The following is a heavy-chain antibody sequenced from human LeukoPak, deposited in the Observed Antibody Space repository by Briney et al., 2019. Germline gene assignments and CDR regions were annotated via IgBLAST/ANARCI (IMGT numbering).Heavy chain of an antibody. CDR3: ARSYSSSDHYYYYGMDV. CDR1: GGSISSYY. CDR2: INHIRTT. V-gene: IGHV4-59*08. D-gene: IGHD6-13*01. J-gene: IGHJ6*02. Sequence: PSETLSLTCTVSGGSISSYYWNWIRQPPGKGLEWIGYINHIRTTDYNPSLKSRVTISLDTSKNRFSLKLSSVTAADTAMYYCARSYSSSDHYYYYGMDVWGQGTTVTVSS.